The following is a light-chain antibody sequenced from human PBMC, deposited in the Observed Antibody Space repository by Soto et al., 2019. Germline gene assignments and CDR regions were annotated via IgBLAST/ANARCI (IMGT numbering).Light chain of an antibody. Sequence: QSVLTQPPSASGSPGQSVTISCTGTSSDVGGYNYVSWYQQHPGKAPKLMIYEVSKRPSGVPDRFSGSKSGNTASLTVSGLQAEDEADYYCSSHVGSNNLLFGGGTKLTVL. CDR1: SSDVGGYNY. CDR2: EVS. J-gene: IGLJ3*02. CDR3: SSHVGSNNLL. V-gene: IGLV2-8*01.